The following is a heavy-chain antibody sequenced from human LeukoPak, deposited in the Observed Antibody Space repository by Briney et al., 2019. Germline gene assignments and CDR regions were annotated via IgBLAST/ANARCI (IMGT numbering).Heavy chain of an antibody. J-gene: IGHJ6*03. CDR3: ARNGVGEYQLRLYYMDV. CDR2: MNPNSGNT. D-gene: IGHD2-2*01. V-gene: IGHV1-8*03. Sequence: GASVKVSCKASGYTFTSYDINWVRQATGQGLEWMGWMNPNSGNTGYAQKFQGRVTITRNTSISTAYMELSSLRSEDTAVCYCARNGVGEYQLRLYYMDVWGKGTTVTVSS. CDR1: GYTFTSYD.